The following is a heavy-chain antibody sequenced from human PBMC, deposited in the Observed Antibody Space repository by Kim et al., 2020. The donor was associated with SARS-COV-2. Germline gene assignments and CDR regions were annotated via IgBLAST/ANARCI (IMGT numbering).Heavy chain of an antibody. Sequence: SETLSLTCAVYGGSFSNYYWSWIRQPPGKGLEWIGEINHSGSTNYNPSLKSRVTISVDTSKNQFSLKLSSVIAADTAVYYCARGTTVTTFFYYYYGMDVWGQGTTVTVSS. CDR1: GGSFSNYY. CDR2: INHSGST. V-gene: IGHV4-34*01. J-gene: IGHJ6*02. CDR3: ARGTTVTTFFYYYYGMDV. D-gene: IGHD4-17*01.